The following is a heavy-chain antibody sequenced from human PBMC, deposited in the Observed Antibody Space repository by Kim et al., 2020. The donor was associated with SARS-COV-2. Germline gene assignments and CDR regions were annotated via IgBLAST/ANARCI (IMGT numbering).Heavy chain of an antibody. CDR2: IWYDGSNK. J-gene: IGHJ4*02. Sequence: GGSLRLSCAASGFTFSSYGMHWVRQAPGKGLEWVAVIWYDGSNKYYADSVKGRFTISRDTSKNTLYLQMNSLRPEDTAVYYCARDAFGESLYPLYYFDYWGQGTLVTVSS. V-gene: IGHV3-33*01. CDR1: GFTFSSYG. D-gene: IGHD3-10*01. CDR3: ARDAFGESLYPLYYFDY.